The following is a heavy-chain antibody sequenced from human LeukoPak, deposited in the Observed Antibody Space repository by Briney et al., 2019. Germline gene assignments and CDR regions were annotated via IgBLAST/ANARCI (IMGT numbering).Heavy chain of an antibody. Sequence: SETLSLTCAVSGGSISSGGYSWSWIRQPPGKGLEWIGYIYHSGSTYYNPSLKSRVTISVDRSKNQFSLKLSSVTAADTAVYYCARRVVLENYFDYWGQGTLVTVSS. CDR2: IYHSGST. V-gene: IGHV4-30-2*01. J-gene: IGHJ4*02. D-gene: IGHD2-15*01. CDR3: ARRVVLENYFDY. CDR1: GGSISSGGYS.